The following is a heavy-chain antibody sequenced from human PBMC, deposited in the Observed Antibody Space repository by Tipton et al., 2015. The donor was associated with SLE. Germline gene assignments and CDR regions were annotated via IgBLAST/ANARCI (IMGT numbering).Heavy chain of an antibody. V-gene: IGHV4-30-2*01. Sequence: TLSLTCAVSGGSISSGGYSWSWIRQPPGKGLEWIGYIYHSGSTYYNPSLKSRVTMSVDRSKNQFSLKLSSVTAADTAVYYCARDTDYDGNYFDYWGQGTLVTVSS. CDR3: ARDTDYDGNYFDY. CDR1: GGSISSGGYS. D-gene: IGHD3-22*01. CDR2: IYHSGST. J-gene: IGHJ4*02.